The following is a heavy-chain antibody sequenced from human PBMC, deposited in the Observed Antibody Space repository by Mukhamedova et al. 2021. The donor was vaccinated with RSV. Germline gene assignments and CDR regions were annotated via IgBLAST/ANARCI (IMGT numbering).Heavy chain of an antibody. Sequence: NKYYADPVKGRFTISRDNSKNTLYLQMNSLRAEDTAMYYCYGSGSFSYYGMDVWGQGTTVTVSS. CDR2: NK. CDR3: YGSGSFSYYGMDV. D-gene: IGHD3-10*01. V-gene: IGHV3-30*02. J-gene: IGHJ6*02.